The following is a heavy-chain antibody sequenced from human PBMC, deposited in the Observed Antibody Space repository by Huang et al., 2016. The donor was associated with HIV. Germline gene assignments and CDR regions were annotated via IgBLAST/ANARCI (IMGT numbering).Heavy chain of an antibody. CDR3: VRDSSSGLQLRY. V-gene: IGHV3-48*01. Sequence: EVQLVESGGGLAQPGGSLRLSCVASGYTFSTYSMNWVRQAPGKGLEWVCYISKTSGATSYAESVKWRFTVSRDNVKNSLYLQMNRLRVEDTAMYYCVRDSSSGLQLRYWGQGALVIVS. D-gene: IGHD3-22*01. CDR2: ISKTSGAT. J-gene: IGHJ4*02. CDR1: GYTFSTYS.